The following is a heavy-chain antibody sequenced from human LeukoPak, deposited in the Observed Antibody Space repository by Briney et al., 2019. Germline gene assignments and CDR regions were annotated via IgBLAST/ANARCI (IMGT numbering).Heavy chain of an antibody. V-gene: IGHV3-30*18. D-gene: IGHD3-10*01. CDR1: GFTFSKYG. CDR2: ISYDGDET. J-gene: IGHJ6*02. Sequence: GGSLRLSCVAPGFTFSKYGMPWVRQAPGKGLEWVGVISYDGDETKYADCERGRFNIHRDISNNQLSLQMNTLRTDDTAVYFCAKDSVWFGDLLGGMDVWGQGTTVAVSS. CDR3: AKDSVWFGDLLGGMDV.